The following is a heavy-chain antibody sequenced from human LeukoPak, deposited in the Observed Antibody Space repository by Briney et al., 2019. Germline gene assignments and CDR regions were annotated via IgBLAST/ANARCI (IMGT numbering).Heavy chain of an antibody. J-gene: IGHJ3*01. CDR2: INSDGSEG. Sequence: GGSLRLSCAVSGFTFSGFRMSWSRQAPGKGREWVASINSDGSEGYYADVVKGRFTISRDNAKNSLYLQINSLRAEDTAVYYCARSSYSSSSSVWGQGTMVTVSS. V-gene: IGHV3-7*03. D-gene: IGHD6-6*01. CDR3: ARSSYSSSSSV. CDR1: GFTFSGFR.